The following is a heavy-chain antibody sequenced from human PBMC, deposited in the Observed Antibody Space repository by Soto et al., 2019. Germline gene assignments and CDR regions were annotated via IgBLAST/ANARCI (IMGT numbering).Heavy chain of an antibody. J-gene: IGHJ5*02. CDR1: GGTFSSYT. D-gene: IGHD2-2*01. V-gene: IGHV1-69*02. CDR2: IIPILGIA. CDR3: ARLGYCSSTSCYAIDP. Sequence: QVQLVQSGAEVKKPGSSVKVSCKASGGTFSSYTISWVRQAPGQGLEWMGRIIPILGIANYAQKFQGRVTSTADKSTSTAYMELSSLRSEDTAVYYCARLGYCSSTSCYAIDPWGQGTLVTVSS.